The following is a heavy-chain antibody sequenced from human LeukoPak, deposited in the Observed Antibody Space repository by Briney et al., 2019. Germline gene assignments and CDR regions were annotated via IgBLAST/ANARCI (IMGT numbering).Heavy chain of an antibody. CDR2: ISGSGGST. Sequence: GGSLRLSCAASGFTFSSYAMSWVRQAPGKGLEWVSAISGSGGSTYYADSVKGRFTISRDNSKNTLYLQMNSLRAEDTAVYYCASGPQQWLVGYWGQGTLVTVSS. CDR1: GFTFSSYA. V-gene: IGHV3-23*01. D-gene: IGHD6-19*01. CDR3: ASGPQQWLVGY. J-gene: IGHJ4*02.